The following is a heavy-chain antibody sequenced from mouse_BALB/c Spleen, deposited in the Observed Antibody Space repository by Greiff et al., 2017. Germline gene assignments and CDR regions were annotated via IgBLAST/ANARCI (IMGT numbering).Heavy chain of an antibody. CDR2: IDPSDSET. Sequence: QVQLQQPGAELVKPGAPVKLSCKASGYTFTSYWMNWVKQRPGRGLEWIGRIDPSDSETHYNQKFKDKATLTVDKSSSTAYIQLSSLTSEDSAVYYCARRDGNFPWFAYWGQGTLVTVSA. J-gene: IGHJ3*01. D-gene: IGHD2-1*01. CDR3: ARRDGNFPWFAY. V-gene: IGHV1-69*02. CDR1: GYTFTSYW.